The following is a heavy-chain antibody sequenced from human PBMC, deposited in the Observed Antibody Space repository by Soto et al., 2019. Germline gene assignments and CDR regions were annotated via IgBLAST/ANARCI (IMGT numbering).Heavy chain of an antibody. Sequence: QVQLVESGGGVVQPGRSLRLSCAASGFTFSHYAMHWVRQAPGKGLEWVALMSYDGSNEYYADSVKGRFTISRDNSKNPLYLQMNSLTAEDTAVYYSAIAGTHTFDSWCQGTLFTFSS. J-gene: IGHJ4*02. V-gene: IGHV3-30*03. CDR1: GFTFSHYA. CDR2: MSYDGSNE. CDR3: AIAGTHTFDS.